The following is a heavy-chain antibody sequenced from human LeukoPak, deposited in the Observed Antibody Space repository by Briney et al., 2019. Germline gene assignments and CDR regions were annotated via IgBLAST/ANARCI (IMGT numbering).Heavy chain of an antibody. CDR3: AREAVAGYFDY. Sequence: ASVKVSCKAPGYTFTSYYMHWVRQAPGQGLEWMGIINPSGGSTSYAQKFQGRVTMTRDTSTSTVYMELSSLRSEDTAVYYCAREAVAGYFDYWGQGTLVTVSS. D-gene: IGHD6-19*01. V-gene: IGHV1-46*01. J-gene: IGHJ4*02. CDR1: GYTFTSYY. CDR2: INPSGGST.